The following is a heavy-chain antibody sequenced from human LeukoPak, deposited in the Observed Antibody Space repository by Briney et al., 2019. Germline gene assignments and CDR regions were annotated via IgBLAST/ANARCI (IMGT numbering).Heavy chain of an antibody. D-gene: IGHD3-3*01. Sequence: GASVKVSCKASGYTFTSYAISWVRQAPGQGLEWMGRIIPIFGTANYAQKFQGRVTITTDESTSTAYMELSSLRSEDTAVYYCARERGVVIHGAFDIWGQGTMVTVSS. CDR3: ARERGVVIHGAFDI. CDR1: GYTFTSYA. V-gene: IGHV1-69*05. J-gene: IGHJ3*02. CDR2: IIPIFGTA.